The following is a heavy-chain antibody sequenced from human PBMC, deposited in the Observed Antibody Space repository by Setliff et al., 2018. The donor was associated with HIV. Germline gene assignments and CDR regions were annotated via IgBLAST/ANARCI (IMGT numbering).Heavy chain of an antibody. CDR2: IGSTSSSI. CDR1: GFTFTKYG. V-gene: IGHV3-21*05. J-gene: IGHJ6*03. CDR3: ARDGNYYYYYMDV. Sequence: GGSLRLSCVTSGFTFTKYGLHWVRQAPGKGLEWVSYIGSTSSSIYYADSVKGRFTISRDNAKNSLYLQMNSLRAEDTAVYYCARDGNYYYYYMDVWGKGTTVTVSS. D-gene: IGHD1-26*01.